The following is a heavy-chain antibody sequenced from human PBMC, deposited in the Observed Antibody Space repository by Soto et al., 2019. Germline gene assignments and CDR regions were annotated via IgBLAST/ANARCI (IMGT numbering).Heavy chain of an antibody. CDR1: GYIFSDYY. CDR3: ARVLYRNVIHA. J-gene: IGHJ4*02. Sequence: QVQLVQSGSDVKKPGASFTVSCKASGYIFSDYYIHWVRQAPGQGLEWMGWIDLRNGGTKYAQKFQDRLTMTTDTSTSTAFLELRRLRLDDTAVFFCARVLYRNVIHAWGQGTLVTVSS. D-gene: IGHD5-18*01. CDR2: IDLRNGGT. V-gene: IGHV1-2*02.